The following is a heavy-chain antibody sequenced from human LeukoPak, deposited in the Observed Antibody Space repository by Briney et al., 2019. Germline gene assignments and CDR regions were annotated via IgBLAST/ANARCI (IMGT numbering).Heavy chain of an antibody. J-gene: IGHJ4*02. D-gene: IGHD4-17*01. CDR3: AKRSTTVTTLDS. CDR2: ISTSGGTT. Sequence: PGGSLRLSCAASGFTFSNFAMNWVRQAPGKGLEWVSAISTSGGTTYYADSVKGRFTISRDNSKNTLFLHMNSLTADDAAVYFCAKRSTTVTTLDSWGPGTLVTVSA. CDR1: GFTFSNFA. V-gene: IGHV3-23*01.